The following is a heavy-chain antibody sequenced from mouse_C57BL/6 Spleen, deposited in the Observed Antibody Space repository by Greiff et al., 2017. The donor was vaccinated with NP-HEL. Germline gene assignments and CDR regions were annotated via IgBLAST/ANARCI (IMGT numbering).Heavy chain of an antibody. V-gene: IGHV1-69*01. CDR2: IDPSDSYT. J-gene: IGHJ2*01. CDR3: ARSGGTGPYYFDY. Sequence: QVQLKQPGAELVMPGASVKLSCKASGYTFTSYWMHWVKQRPGQGLEWIGEIDPSDSYTNYNQKFKGKSTLTVDKSSSTAYMQLSSLTSEDSAVYYCARSGGTGPYYFDYWGQGTTLTVSS. D-gene: IGHD4-1*01. CDR1: GYTFTSYW.